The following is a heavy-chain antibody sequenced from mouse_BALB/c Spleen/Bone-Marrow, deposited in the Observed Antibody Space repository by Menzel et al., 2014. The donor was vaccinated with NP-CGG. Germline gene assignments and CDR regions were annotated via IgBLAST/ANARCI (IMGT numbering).Heavy chain of an antibody. Sequence: VQLQQSGAELVEPGASVKLSCTASGFSIKDTYMHWVKQRPEQGLEWIGRIDPANGNTKYDPKFQGKATITADTSSNTAYLQLSSLTSEDTAVYYCASYCYGSSTFAYWGQGTLVTVSA. CDR1: GFSIKDTY. J-gene: IGHJ3*01. V-gene: IGHV14-3*02. CDR2: IDPANGNT. D-gene: IGHD1-1*01. CDR3: ASYCYGSSTFAY.